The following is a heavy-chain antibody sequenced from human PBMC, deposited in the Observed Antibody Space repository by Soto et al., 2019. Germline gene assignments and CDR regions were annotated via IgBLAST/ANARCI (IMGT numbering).Heavy chain of an antibody. CDR3: ARPPGLGSYGTRGWFDP. Sequence: SVKVSCKSSGGTFSSYAISCVRQAPGQGPEGPAGTIPIFGTANYTQKFQGRATITADESTRTAYKELSSLTSEATVVYYCARPPGLGSYGTRGWFDPWGQGTLVTVST. V-gene: IGHV1-69*13. J-gene: IGHJ5*02. CDR1: GGTFSSYA. D-gene: IGHD5-18*01. CDR2: TIPIFGTA.